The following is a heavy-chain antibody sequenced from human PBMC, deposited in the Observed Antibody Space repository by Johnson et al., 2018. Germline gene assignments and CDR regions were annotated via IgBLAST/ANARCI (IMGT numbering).Heavy chain of an antibody. CDR1: GFTFSDYY. CDR2: ISSSGSTI. Sequence: QVQLVQSGGGLVKPGGSLRLSCAASGFTFSDYYMSWIRQAPGKGLEWVSYISSSGSTIYYADSVKGRFTISRDNAKNSLYLQMNSLRAEDTAVYYCARDLYSDCGGDCYPSGAFGIWGQGTMVTVSS. D-gene: IGHD2-21*02. CDR3: ARDLYSDCGGDCYPSGAFGI. V-gene: IGHV3-11*01. J-gene: IGHJ3*02.